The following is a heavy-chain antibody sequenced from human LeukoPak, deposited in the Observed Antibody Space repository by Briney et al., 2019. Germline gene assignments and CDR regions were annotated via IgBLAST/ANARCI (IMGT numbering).Heavy chain of an antibody. D-gene: IGHD4-17*01. J-gene: IGHJ4*02. V-gene: IGHV1-18*01. CDR3: ARGYDYGDYVVDFDY. CDR1: GYTFTSYP. Sequence: GASVKVSCKASGYTFTSYPISWVRQAPGQGLEWMGWITTYNGNTHYAQKLQGRVTMTTETSTSTAYMDLRGLRSDDTAVYYCARGYDYGDYVVDFDYWGQGTLVTVSS. CDR2: ITTYNGNT.